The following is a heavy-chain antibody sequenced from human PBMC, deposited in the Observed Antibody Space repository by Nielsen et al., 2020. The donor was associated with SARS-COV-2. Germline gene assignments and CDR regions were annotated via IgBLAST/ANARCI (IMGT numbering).Heavy chain of an antibody. CDR1: GFTFSSYW. Sequence: GGSLRLSCAASGFTFSSYWMSWVRQAPGKGLEWVANIKQDGSEKYYVDSVKGRFTISRDNAKNSLYLQMNSLRAEDTAVYYCARGIAAGTRGRYWFDPWGQGTLVTVSS. CDR3: ARGIAAGTRGRYWFDP. CDR2: IKQDGSEK. V-gene: IGHV3-7*05. J-gene: IGHJ5*02. D-gene: IGHD6-13*01.